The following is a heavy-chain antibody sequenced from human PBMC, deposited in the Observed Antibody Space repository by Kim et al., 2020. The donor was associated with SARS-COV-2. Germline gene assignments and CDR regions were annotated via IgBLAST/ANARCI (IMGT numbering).Heavy chain of an antibody. J-gene: IGHJ3*02. D-gene: IGHD3-10*01. Sequence: GGSLRLSCVASGFTFSDYYMSWIRQAPGKGVVWVAYIGSSSSYKNYADSVTGRFTISRDNAKNSLYLQMNSLRAEDTAVYYCARDLPLGFGELLYPLDAFDIWGQGTMVTVSS. CDR2: IGSSSSYK. CDR3: ARDLPLGFGELLYPLDAFDI. CDR1: GFTFSDYY. V-gene: IGHV3-11*06.